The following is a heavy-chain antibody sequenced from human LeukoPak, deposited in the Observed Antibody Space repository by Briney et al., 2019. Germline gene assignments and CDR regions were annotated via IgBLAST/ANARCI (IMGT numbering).Heavy chain of an antibody. CDR2: IYYSGST. Sequence: PSETLSLTCTVSGGSISSYYWSWIRQSPGKGLEWIGYIYYSGSTNYNPSLKSRVTISVDTSKNQFSLKLSSVTTADTAVYYCARLHRGEEAFDIWGQGTMVTVSS. CDR3: ARLHRGEEAFDI. V-gene: IGHV4-59*01. J-gene: IGHJ3*02. CDR1: GGSISSYY.